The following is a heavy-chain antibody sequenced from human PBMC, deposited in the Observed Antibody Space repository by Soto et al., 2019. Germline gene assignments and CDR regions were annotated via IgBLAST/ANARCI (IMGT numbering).Heavy chain of an antibody. Sequence: PSETLSLTCAVSGGSISSSSYYWGWIRQPPGRGLEWIGSIYYSGSTYYNPSLKSRVTISVDTSKNQFSLKLSSVIAADTAVYYCARLDYDFWSGYYRVNNWFDPWGQGTLVTVSS. CDR1: GGSISSSSYY. V-gene: IGHV4-39*01. D-gene: IGHD3-3*01. CDR2: IYYSGST. CDR3: ARLDYDFWSGYYRVNNWFDP. J-gene: IGHJ5*02.